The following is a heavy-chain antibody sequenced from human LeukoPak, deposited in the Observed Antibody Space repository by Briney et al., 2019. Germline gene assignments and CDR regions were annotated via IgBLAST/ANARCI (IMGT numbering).Heavy chain of an antibody. CDR1: GGSISSSSYY. D-gene: IGHD3-10*01. J-gene: IGHJ6*03. CDR3: ARVGMVRGAIYYYYYYMDV. V-gene: IGHV4-61*02. Sequence: SETLSLTCTVSGGSISSSSYYWSWIRQPAGKGLEWIGRIYTSGSTNYNPSLKSRVTMSVDTSKNQFSLKLSSVTAADTAVYYCARVGMVRGAIYYYYYYMDVWGKGTTVTISS. CDR2: IYTSGST.